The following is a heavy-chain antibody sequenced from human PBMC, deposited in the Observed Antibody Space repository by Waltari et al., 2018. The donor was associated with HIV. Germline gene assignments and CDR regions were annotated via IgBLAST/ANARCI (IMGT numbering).Heavy chain of an antibody. V-gene: IGHV4-31*03. CDR1: GGSISSGGYY. CDR2: TDDRVST. Sequence: QVQLQESGPGLVKPSQTLSLTCTVSGGSISSGGYYWRWIRQHPGKGLERIGITDDRVSTDYNPSLKSRVTISGDTSKNQFSLKLSSVTAADTAVYYCARDHATIFGGGGRDYGMDVWCQGTTVTVSS. J-gene: IGHJ6*02. CDR3: ARDHATIFGGGGRDYGMDV. D-gene: IGHD3-3*01.